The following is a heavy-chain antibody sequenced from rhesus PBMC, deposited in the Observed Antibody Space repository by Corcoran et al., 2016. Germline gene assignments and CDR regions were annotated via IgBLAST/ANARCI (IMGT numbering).Heavy chain of an antibody. D-gene: IGHD4-29*01. J-gene: IGHJ4*01. Sequence: QVQLQESGPGLVKPSETLSLTCAVSGYSISSGYGWSWIRQPPGKGLEWIGLIDGSRGSTPYNPSLKSRDTISKDTSKNHFSLKLNSVAAADTAVYFCARDICGSSYNYWGQGVLVTVSS. CDR1: GYSISSGYG. CDR2: IDGSRGST. CDR3: ARDICGSSYNY. V-gene: IGHV4-127*01.